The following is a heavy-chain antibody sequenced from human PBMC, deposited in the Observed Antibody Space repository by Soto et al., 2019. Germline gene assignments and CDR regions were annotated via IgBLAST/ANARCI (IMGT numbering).Heavy chain of an antibody. Sequence: LRLSCAASGFTFDSFAMTWVRQAPGKGLEWVSAISASGGSTFYADSVKGRFTISRDSSKNTLYLQMNSLRAEDTAVYYCARGAVMPDSWGQGTLVTVSS. CDR3: ARGAVMPDS. CDR2: ISASGGST. J-gene: IGHJ4*02. D-gene: IGHD3-16*01. CDR1: GFTFDSFA. V-gene: IGHV3-23*01.